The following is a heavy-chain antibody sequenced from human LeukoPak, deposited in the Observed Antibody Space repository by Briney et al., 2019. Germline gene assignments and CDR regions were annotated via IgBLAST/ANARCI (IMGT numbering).Heavy chain of an antibody. CDR3: ASGFG. D-gene: IGHD3-10*01. J-gene: IGHJ4*02. CDR2: IYHTGSS. V-gene: IGHV4-30-2*05. Sequence: KTSETLSLTCAVSGGSISGGGYSWSWIRKPPGKGLEYIGYIYHTGSSYYNPSLKSRVTISVDTSKNQFSLKLSSVTAADTAVYYCASGFGWGQGTLVTVSS. CDR1: GGSISGGGYS.